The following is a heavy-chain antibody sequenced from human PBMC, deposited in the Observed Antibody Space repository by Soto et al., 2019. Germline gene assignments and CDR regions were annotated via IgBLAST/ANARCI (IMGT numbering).Heavy chain of an antibody. Sequence: EVQLLESGGGLVQPGGSLRLSCAASGFTFSSFVMNWVRQAPGKGLEWVSTVSPGGDVSHYTDSVEGRFTISRDNSIRTLHLQMDSLRSEGASVDFCVRRALTATANCGAFDVWGQATVVTVSS. CDR3: VRRALTATANCGAFDV. V-gene: IGHV3-23*01. CDR2: VSPGGDVS. CDR1: GFTFSSFV. D-gene: IGHD7-27*01. J-gene: IGHJ3*01.